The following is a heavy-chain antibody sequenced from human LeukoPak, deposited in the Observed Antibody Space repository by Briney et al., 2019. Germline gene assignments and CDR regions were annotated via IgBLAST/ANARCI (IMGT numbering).Heavy chain of an antibody. D-gene: IGHD3-22*01. Sequence: SVKVSCKASGGTFSSYAISWVRQAPGQGLEWMGGIIPIFGTANYAQKFQGRVTITTDESTSTAYMELSSLRSEDTAVYYRAAHYYDSSALDYWGQGTLVTVSS. V-gene: IGHV1-69*05. J-gene: IGHJ4*02. CDR3: AAHYYDSSALDY. CDR1: GGTFSSYA. CDR2: IIPIFGTA.